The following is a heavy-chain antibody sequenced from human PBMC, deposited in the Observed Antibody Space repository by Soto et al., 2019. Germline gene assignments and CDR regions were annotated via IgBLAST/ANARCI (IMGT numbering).Heavy chain of an antibody. CDR1: GLTFSGYA. V-gene: IGHV3-23*01. CDR3: ANVYDSSGYGPFDY. CDR2: ISCSGGST. D-gene: IGHD3-22*01. Sequence: GXPRLSCAASGLTFSGYAMIWVRQAPGRGLEWVSAISCSGGSTYYADSVKGRFTISRDNSKNTLYLQMNSLRAEDTAVYYCANVYDSSGYGPFDYWGQGTLVTVSS. J-gene: IGHJ4*02.